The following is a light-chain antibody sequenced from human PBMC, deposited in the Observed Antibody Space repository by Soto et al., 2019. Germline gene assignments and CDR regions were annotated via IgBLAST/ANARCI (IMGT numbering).Light chain of an antibody. V-gene: IGKV3-20*01. CDR1: QSVSSNY. J-gene: IGKJ5*01. CDR3: QQYGSSPMT. CDR2: GAS. Sequence: EHVLTQSAVTLSLSPGERATLSCRASQSVSSNYLAWYQQKPGQAPRLLIYGASSRATGIPDRFSGSGSGTDFTLTISRLEPEDFAVYYCQQYGSSPMTFGQGTRLEI.